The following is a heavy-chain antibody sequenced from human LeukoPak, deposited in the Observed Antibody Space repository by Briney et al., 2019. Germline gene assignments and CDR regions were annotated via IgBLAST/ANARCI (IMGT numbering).Heavy chain of an antibody. CDR2: LGGSGGST. CDR1: GFTFSSYG. CDR3: AELGITMIGGV. Sequence: GGSLRLSCAASGFTFSSYGMSWVRQSPGKGLEWVSALGGSGGSTYYADSVKGRFTISRDNSKNTLYLQMNSLRAEDTAVYYCAELGITMIGGVWGKGTTVTISS. V-gene: IGHV3-23*01. J-gene: IGHJ6*04. D-gene: IGHD3-10*02.